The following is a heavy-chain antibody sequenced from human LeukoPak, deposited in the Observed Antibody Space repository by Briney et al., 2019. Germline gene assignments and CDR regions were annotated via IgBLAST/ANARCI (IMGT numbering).Heavy chain of an antibody. CDR1: GYTFTSYW. Sequence: GESLQISCQASGYTFTSYWIGWVRQLPGKGLEWMGIIYPGDSDTRYSPSFQGQVTISADKSISTAYLQWSSLKASDTAMYYCARQYGSSWTLPFDYWGQGTLVTVSS. V-gene: IGHV5-51*01. CDR3: ARQYGSSWTLPFDY. D-gene: IGHD6-13*01. J-gene: IGHJ4*02. CDR2: IYPGDSDT.